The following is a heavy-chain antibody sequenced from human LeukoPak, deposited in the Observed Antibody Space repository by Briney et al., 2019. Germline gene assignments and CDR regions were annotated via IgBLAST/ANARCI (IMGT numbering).Heavy chain of an antibody. CDR3: ARARGNRPGYCSGENCYYSDY. J-gene: IGHJ4*02. CDR1: GFTVSSNH. CDR2: IYAGGST. V-gene: IGHV3-53*01. D-gene: IGHD2-15*01. Sequence: PGGSLRLSCAASGFTVSSNHMSWVRQIPGKGLEWVSLIYAGGSTYYADSVKGRFTIPRDNSKNTLYLQMNSLRAEDTAVYYCARARGNRPGYCSGENCYYSDYWGQGTLVTVSS.